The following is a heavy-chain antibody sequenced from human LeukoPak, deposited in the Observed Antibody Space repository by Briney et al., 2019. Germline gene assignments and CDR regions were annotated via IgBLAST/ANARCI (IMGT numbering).Heavy chain of an antibody. CDR1: EFTFSSYS. J-gene: IGHJ4*02. CDR2: ISSSSSYI. Sequence: GGSLRLSCAASEFTFSSYSMNWVRQAPGKGLEWVSSISSSSSYIYYADSVKGRFTISRDNAKNSLYLQMNSLRAEDTAVYYCARVPGYSSSWLDYWGQGTLVTVSS. CDR3: ARVPGYSSSWLDY. D-gene: IGHD6-13*01. V-gene: IGHV3-21*01.